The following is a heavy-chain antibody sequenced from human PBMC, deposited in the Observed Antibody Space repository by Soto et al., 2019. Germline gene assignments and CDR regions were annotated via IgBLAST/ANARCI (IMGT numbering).Heavy chain of an antibody. D-gene: IGHD2-8*01. Sequence: QVQLVQSGAEVKKPGASVKVSCKASGYTFTSYAMHWVRQAPGQRLEWMGWINAGNGNTKYSQKFQGRVTITRDTSASTAYMELSSLRSEVTAVYYCARVRGYCTNGVCSYYYYGMDVWGQGTTVTVSS. CDR3: ARVRGYCTNGVCSYYYYGMDV. CDR1: GYTFTSYA. V-gene: IGHV1-3*01. J-gene: IGHJ6*02. CDR2: INAGNGNT.